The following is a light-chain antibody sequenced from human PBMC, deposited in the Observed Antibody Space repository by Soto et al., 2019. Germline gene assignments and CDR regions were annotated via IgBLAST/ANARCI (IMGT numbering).Light chain of an antibody. CDR2: EVS. V-gene: IGLV2-14*01. CDR1: SSDVGGYNY. Sequence: QSALTQPASVSGSPGQSITISCTGTSSDVGGYNYVSWYQQHPGKAPKLMIYEVSHRPSGVSIRFSGSKSGNTASLTISGLQAEDEADFYCSSYTSSSTYVFGTGTKVTVL. J-gene: IGLJ1*01. CDR3: SSYTSSSTYV.